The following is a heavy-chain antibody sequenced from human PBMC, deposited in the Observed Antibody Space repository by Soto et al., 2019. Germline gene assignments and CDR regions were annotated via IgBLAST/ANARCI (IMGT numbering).Heavy chain of an antibody. V-gene: IGHV1-8*01. CDR1: GYTFTSYY. CDR2: MNPNSGNT. D-gene: IGHD2-21*01. Sequence: ASVKVSCKASGYTFTSYYINWVRQATGQGLEWMGWMNPNSGNTGYAQKFQGRVTMTRNTSISTAYMELSSLRSEDTAVYYCAMVRKYSTGETGCYYHYYGMDVWGQGTTVTAP. J-gene: IGHJ6*02. CDR3: AMVRKYSTGETGCYYHYYGMDV.